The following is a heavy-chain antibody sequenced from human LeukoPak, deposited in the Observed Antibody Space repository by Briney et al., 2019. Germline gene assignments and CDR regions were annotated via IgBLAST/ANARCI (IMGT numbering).Heavy chain of an antibody. CDR2: ISSSSSTI. D-gene: IGHD5-18*01. Sequence: PGGSLRLSCAASGFTFSSYSMNWVRQAPGKGLEWVSYISSSSSTIYYADSVKGRFTISRDNSKNALYLQMNSLRAEDTAVYYCAKDVRRWWILSTYYMDVWGKGTTVTVSS. J-gene: IGHJ6*03. V-gene: IGHV3-48*01. CDR1: GFTFSSYS. CDR3: AKDVRRWWILSTYYMDV.